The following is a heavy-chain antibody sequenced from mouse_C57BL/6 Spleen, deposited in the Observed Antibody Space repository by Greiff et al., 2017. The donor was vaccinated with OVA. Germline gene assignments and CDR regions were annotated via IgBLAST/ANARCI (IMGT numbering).Heavy chain of an antibody. V-gene: IGHV2-2*01. CDR3: ARGGGDGYPYAMDY. Sequence: VQLQESGPGLVQPSQSLSITCTVSGFSLTSYGVHWVRQSPGKGLEWLGVIWSGGSTDYNAAFISRLSISKDNSKSQVFFKMNSLQADDTAIYYCARGGGDGYPYAMDYWGQGTSVTVSS. D-gene: IGHD2-3*01. CDR2: IWSGGST. CDR1: GFSLTSYG. J-gene: IGHJ4*01.